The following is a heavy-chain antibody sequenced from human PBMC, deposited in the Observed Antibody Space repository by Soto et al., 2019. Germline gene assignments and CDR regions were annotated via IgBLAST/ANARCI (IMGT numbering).Heavy chain of an antibody. J-gene: IGHJ6*01. Sequence: QPWGSLRLSCAASGFPFSSYGMHLVRRSPGKGLEWVAFIWYDGSNKYYADSVKGRFTISRDNSKNTLYLQMNSLRAEDTAVYYCATEGKQLAPDDYYYSGIDVWRQGSRFAVSS. D-gene: IGHD6-6*01. CDR2: IWYDGSNK. CDR1: GFPFSSYG. V-gene: IGHV3-30*02. CDR3: ATEGKQLAPDDYYYSGIDV.